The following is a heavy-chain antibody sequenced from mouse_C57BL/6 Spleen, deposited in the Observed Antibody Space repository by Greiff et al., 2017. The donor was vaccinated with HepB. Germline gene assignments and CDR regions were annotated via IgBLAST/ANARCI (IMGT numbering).Heavy chain of an antibody. CDR3: ARIEDGYYWYFDV. J-gene: IGHJ1*03. Sequence: QVQLQQSGPELVKPGASVKISCKASGYAFSSSWMNWVKQRPGKGLEWIGRIYPGDGDTNYNGKFKGKATLTADKSSSTAYMQLSSLTSEDSAVYFCARIEDGYYWYFDVWGTGTTVTVSS. D-gene: IGHD2-3*01. CDR1: GYAFSSSW. CDR2: IYPGDGDT. V-gene: IGHV1-82*01.